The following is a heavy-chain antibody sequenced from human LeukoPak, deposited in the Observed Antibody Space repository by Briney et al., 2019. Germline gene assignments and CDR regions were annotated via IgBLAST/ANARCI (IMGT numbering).Heavy chain of an antibody. J-gene: IGHJ6*02. V-gene: IGHV4-59*08. CDR2: IYYSGST. D-gene: IGHD6-13*01. Sequence: SETLSLTCTVSGGSISSYYWSWIRQPPGKGLEWIGYIYYSGSTNYNPSLKSRVTISVDTSKNQSSLKLSSVTAADTAVYYCARRTVSYSSSYYGMDVWGQGTTVTVSS. CDR3: ARRTVSYSSSYYGMDV. CDR1: GGSISSYY.